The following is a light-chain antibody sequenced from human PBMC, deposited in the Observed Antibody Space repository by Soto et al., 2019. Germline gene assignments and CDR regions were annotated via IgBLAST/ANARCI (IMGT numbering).Light chain of an antibody. Sequence: QSALTQPPSASGSPGQSVTISCTGTSSDVGGYNYVSWYQQHPGKAPKLMIYEVTKRPSGVPDRFSGSKSGNTASLTVSGLQAEDGAHYYCSSYSGSNKLLFGGGTKLTVL. CDR3: SSYSGSNKLL. CDR1: SSDVGGYNY. CDR2: EVT. J-gene: IGLJ2*01. V-gene: IGLV2-8*01.